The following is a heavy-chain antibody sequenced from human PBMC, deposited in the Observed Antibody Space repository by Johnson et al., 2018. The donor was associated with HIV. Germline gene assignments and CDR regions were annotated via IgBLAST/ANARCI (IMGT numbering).Heavy chain of an antibody. CDR3: ARAEIYEGRVGDFAFDI. V-gene: IGHV3-43D*03. CDR2: IRWDGAIT. D-gene: IGHD3-10*01. J-gene: IGHJ3*02. CDR1: GFPFDDYT. Sequence: VQLVESGGVVVQPGGSLRLSCAASGFPFDDYTMHWVRQPPGKGLEWVSLIRWDGAITSYVDSVKGRFTISRDNSRNSLFLQMKSLRAEDTALYYCARAEIYEGRVGDFAFDIWGRGTMVTVSS.